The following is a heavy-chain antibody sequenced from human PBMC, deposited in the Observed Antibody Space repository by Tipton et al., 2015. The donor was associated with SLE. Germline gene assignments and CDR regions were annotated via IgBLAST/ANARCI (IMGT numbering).Heavy chain of an antibody. CDR1: GGSISSYY. CDR2: IYTSGST. CDR3: ARGYCSSTSCHRYNWFDP. J-gene: IGHJ5*02. V-gene: IGHV4-4*09. Sequence: GLVKPSETLSLTCTVSGGSISSYYWSWIRQPPGKGLEWIGYIYTSGSTNYNPSLKSRVTISVDTSKNQFSLKLSSVTAADTAVYYCARGYCSSTSCHRYNWFDPWGQGTLVTVSS. D-gene: IGHD2-2*01.